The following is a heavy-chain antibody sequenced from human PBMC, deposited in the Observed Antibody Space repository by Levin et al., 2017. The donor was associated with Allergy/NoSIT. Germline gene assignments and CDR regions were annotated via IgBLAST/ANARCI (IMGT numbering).Heavy chain of an antibody. CDR2: INWNSGTI. CDR1: GFTFDDYA. V-gene: IGHV3-9*01. Sequence: SCVASGFTFDDYAMHWVRQAPGKGLEWVSIINWNSGTIAYADSVKGRFTVSRDNAKNSLYLQMNSLRAEDTALYYCARDVYLGQWPRQYTMDVWGQGTTVTV. D-gene: IGHD6-19*01. CDR3: ARDVYLGQWPRQYTMDV. J-gene: IGHJ6*02.